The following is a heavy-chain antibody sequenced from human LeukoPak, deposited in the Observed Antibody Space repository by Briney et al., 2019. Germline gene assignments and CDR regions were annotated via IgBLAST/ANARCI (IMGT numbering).Heavy chain of an antibody. Sequence: EASVKVSCKASGYTFTSYGISWVRQAPGQGLEWMGWISAYNGNTNYAQKFQGRVTMTRDMSTRTVFMEMSSLRSEDTAVYYCAKDEVGGHFEYWGQGTLVTVSS. J-gene: IGHJ4*02. CDR2: ISAYNGNT. D-gene: IGHD1-26*01. CDR1: GYTFTSYG. CDR3: AKDEVGGHFEY. V-gene: IGHV1-18*01.